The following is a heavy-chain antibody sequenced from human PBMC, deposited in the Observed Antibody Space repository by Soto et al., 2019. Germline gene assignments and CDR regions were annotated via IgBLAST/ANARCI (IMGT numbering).Heavy chain of an antibody. CDR2: IIPIFGTA. Sequence: GASVKVSCKAAGGTFSSYAISWVRQAPGQGLEWMGGIIPIFGTANYAQKFQGRVTITADESTSTAYMELSSLRSEDTAVYYCARDALGTMVRGVIIGSPHYGMDVWGQGTTVTVSS. J-gene: IGHJ6*02. CDR1: GGTFSSYA. V-gene: IGHV1-69*13. CDR3: ARDALGTMVRGVIIGSPHYGMDV. D-gene: IGHD3-10*01.